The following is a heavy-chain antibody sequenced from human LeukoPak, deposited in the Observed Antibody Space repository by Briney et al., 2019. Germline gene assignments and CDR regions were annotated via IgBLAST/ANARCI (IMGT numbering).Heavy chain of an antibody. Sequence: GGSLRLSCAASGFTFSSYWMSWGRQAPGKGREGVANIKQDGSEKYYVDSVKGRFTISRDNAKNSLYLQMNSLRAEDTAVYYCARDLGGAADYWGQGTLVTVSS. J-gene: IGHJ4*02. D-gene: IGHD2-15*01. CDR1: GFTFSSYW. V-gene: IGHV3-7*01. CDR2: IKQDGSEK. CDR3: ARDLGGAADY.